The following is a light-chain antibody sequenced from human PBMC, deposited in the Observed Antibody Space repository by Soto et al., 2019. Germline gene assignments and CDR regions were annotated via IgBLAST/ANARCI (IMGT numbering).Light chain of an antibody. CDR2: GAS. J-gene: IGKJ2*01. CDR3: PQYSHSGYI. Sequence: EIVLTQSPGTLSLSPGERATLSCRASQSVANNYLAWYQHKPGQPFRLRIYGASSRATGIPDRFSGSGSGTDFNLTISRLEPEDLAVYYCPQYSHSGYIVGRGTKLEI. V-gene: IGKV3-20*01. CDR1: QSVANNY.